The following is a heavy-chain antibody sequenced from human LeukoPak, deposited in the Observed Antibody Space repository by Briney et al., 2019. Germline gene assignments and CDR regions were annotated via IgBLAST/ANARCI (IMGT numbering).Heavy chain of an antibody. Sequence: PSETLSLTCTVSGGSISSGDYYWSWIRQPPGKGLEWIGYIYYSGSTYYNPSLKSRVTISVDTSKNQFSLKLSSVTAADTAVYYCARGPYYDFWRRTPKTRFDYWGQGTLVTVSS. CDR1: GGSISSGDYY. J-gene: IGHJ4*02. V-gene: IGHV4-30-4*01. CDR3: ARGPYYDFWRRTPKTRFDY. D-gene: IGHD3-3*01. CDR2: IYYSGST.